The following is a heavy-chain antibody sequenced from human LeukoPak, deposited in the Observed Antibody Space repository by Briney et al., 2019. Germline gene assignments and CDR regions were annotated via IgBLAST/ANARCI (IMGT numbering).Heavy chain of an antibody. CDR1: GGSFSGYY. V-gene: IGHV4-4*07. CDR3: ARESGVERIQLWFESAPRCSGCIGGFDP. CDR2: IYTSGST. J-gene: IGHJ5*02. D-gene: IGHD5-18*01. Sequence: SETLSLTCAVYGGSFSGYYWSWIRQPAGKGLEWIGRIYTSGSTNYNPSLKSRVTMSVDTSKNQFSLKLSSVTAADTAVYYCARESGVERIQLWFESAPRCSGCIGGFDPWGQGTLVTVSS.